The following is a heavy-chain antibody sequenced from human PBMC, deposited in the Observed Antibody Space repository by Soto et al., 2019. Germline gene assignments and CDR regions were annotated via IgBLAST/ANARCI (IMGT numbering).Heavy chain of an antibody. CDR3: ARHLGGNHYYYGMDV. D-gene: IGHD3-16*01. J-gene: IGHJ6*02. V-gene: IGHV1-69*12. CDR1: GGTFSSYA. Sequence: QVQLVQSGAEVKKPGSSVKVSCKASGGTFSSYAISWVRQAPGQGLEWMGGIIPIFGTADYAQKFQGRVTITADDFTSTAYMELSSLRSENTAVYYCARHLGGNHYYYGMDVWGQGTTVTVSS. CDR2: IIPIFGTA.